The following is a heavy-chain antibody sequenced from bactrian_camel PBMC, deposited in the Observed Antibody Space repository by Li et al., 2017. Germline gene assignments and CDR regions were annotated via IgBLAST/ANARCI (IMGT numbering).Heavy chain of an antibody. CDR3: AAATRGPDGLCDPGENAY. Sequence: VQLVESGGGSVQAGGSLRLSCDISAHPRSTCCVVWFRREPGKEREGVASISSDGNTKYIDSVKGRFTISKDYAKNTLYLQMNCLKPEDTAMYYCAAATRGPDGLCDPGENAYWGQGTQVTVS. CDR1: AHPRSTCC. J-gene: IGHJ4*01. D-gene: IGHD4*01. V-gene: IGHV3S68*01. CDR2: ISSDGNT.